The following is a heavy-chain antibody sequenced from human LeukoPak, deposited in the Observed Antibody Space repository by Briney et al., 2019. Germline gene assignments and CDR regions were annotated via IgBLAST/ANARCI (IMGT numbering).Heavy chain of an antibody. V-gene: IGHV3-66*01. CDR1: GFTVSSNY. Sequence: PGGSLRLSCAASGFTVSSNYMSWVRQAPGKGLEWVSVIYSGGSTYYADSVKGRFTISRDNSKNTLYLQMNSLRAEDTAVYYCARKEGGYNYVPFAFDYWGQGTLVTVSS. J-gene: IGHJ4*02. D-gene: IGHD5-24*01. CDR2: IYSGGST. CDR3: ARKEGGYNYVPFAFDY.